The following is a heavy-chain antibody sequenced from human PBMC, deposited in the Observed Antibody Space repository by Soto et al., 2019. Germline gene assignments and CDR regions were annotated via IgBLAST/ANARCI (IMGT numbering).Heavy chain of an antibody. J-gene: IGHJ4*02. CDR2: ISGSGGST. CDR3: AKGRFGDYLYYDY. CDR1: GFTFSSYA. Sequence: EVQLLESGGGLVQPGGSLRLSCAASGFTFSSYAMTWVRQAPGKGLDWVSAISGSGGSTYYADSVTGRFTISRDNSKNTLYLQMNSLRAEDTAVYYCAKGRFGDYLYYDYWGQGTLVTVSS. D-gene: IGHD4-17*01. V-gene: IGHV3-23*01.